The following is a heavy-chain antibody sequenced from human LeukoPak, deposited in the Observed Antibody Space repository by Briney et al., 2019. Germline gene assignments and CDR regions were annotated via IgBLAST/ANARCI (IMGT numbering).Heavy chain of an antibody. D-gene: IGHD2-15*01. CDR3: ARGYPLYCSGGSCYLGY. V-gene: IGHV3-66*01. Sequence: PGGSLRLSCAASGFTFSDYYMSWVRQAPGKGLEWVSVIYSGGSTYYADSVKGRFTISRDNSKNTLYLQMNSLRAEDTAVYYCARGYPLYCSGGSCYLGYWGQGTLVTVSS. CDR2: IYSGGST. CDR1: GFTFSDYY. J-gene: IGHJ4*02.